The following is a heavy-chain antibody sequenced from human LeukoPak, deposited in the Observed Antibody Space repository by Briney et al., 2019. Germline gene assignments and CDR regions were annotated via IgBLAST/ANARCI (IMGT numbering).Heavy chain of an antibody. V-gene: IGHV3-48*03. D-gene: IGHD3-10*01. CDR3: ARDRAFGEGINWFDP. J-gene: IGHJ5*02. CDR2: ISDSGNTF. CDR1: TFTLSGCE. Sequence: GGSLRLSCSASTFTLSGCEMNLVRQTPGKGLEWLAYISDSGNTFFYASFVRGRFTISRDNAKNTLYLQMTALRVEDTGLYFCARDRAFGEGINWFDPWGQGTLVTVSS.